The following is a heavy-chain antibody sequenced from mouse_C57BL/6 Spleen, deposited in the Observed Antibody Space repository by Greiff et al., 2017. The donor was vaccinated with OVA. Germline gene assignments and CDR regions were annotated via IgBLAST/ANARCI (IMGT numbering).Heavy chain of an antibody. CDR3: ASGNYYLDY. Sequence: QVQLQQSGAELVRPGASVKLSCKASGYTFTDYYINWVKQRPGQGLEWIARIYPGSGNTYYNEKFKGKATLTAEKSSSTACMQLSSLTSEDSAVYFCASGNYYLDYWGQSTTLTVSS. V-gene: IGHV1-76*01. CDR1: GYTFTDYY. D-gene: IGHD2-1*01. J-gene: IGHJ2*01. CDR2: IYPGSGNT.